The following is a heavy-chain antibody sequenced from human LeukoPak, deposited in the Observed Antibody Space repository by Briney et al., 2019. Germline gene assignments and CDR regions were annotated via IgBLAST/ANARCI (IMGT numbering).Heavy chain of an antibody. CDR3: ARDLSAAFDF. V-gene: IGHV3-33*08. CDR1: GFTFSSYS. D-gene: IGHD6-19*01. CDR2: LVYDARS. J-gene: IGHJ4*02. Sequence: GGSLRLSCAASGFTFSSYSMNWVRQAPGKGLEWVARLVYDARSDYANSVKGRFSISRDDSKNTLFLDMSNLRVEDTALYYCARDLSAAFDFWGQGVLVTVSS.